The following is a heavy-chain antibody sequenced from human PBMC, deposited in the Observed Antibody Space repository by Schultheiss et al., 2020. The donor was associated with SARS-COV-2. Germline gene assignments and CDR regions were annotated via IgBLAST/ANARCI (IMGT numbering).Heavy chain of an antibody. Sequence: GGSLRLSCAASGFTFSDYYMSWIRQAPGKGLEWVSSVSSSSGYIYYADSVKGRFTISRDNAKNSLYLQMNSLRAEDTAVYYCAKGMDTAMVFDPWGQGTLVTVSS. V-gene: IGHV3-11*06. CDR3: AKGMDTAMVFDP. CDR2: VSSSSGYI. D-gene: IGHD5-18*01. CDR1: GFTFSDYY. J-gene: IGHJ5*02.